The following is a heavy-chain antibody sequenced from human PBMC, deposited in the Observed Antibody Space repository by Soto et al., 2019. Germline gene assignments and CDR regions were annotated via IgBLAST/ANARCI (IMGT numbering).Heavy chain of an antibody. V-gene: IGHV5-51*01. CDR2: IQPGDSET. CDR3: AIHGGPRDYGASTTDV. J-gene: IGHJ6*02. CDR1: GYIFTHYW. D-gene: IGHD4-17*01. Sequence: GESLKISCKGSGYIFTHYWIGWVRQMPGKGLEWMGMIQPGDSETRYSPSFQGQVTISVDKSISIAYLQWSSLKASDTAIYYCAIHGGPRDYGASTTDVWGQGPTVTVSS.